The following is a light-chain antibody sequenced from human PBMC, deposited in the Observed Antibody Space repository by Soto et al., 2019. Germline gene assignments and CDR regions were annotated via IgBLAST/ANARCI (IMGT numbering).Light chain of an antibody. CDR1: SSDVGGYNY. J-gene: IGLJ2*01. V-gene: IGLV2-8*01. Sequence: QSALTQPPSASGSPGQSVTISCTGTSSDVGGYNYVSWYQQHPGKAPKLMIYEVSKRPSGVPDGFSGSKSGNTASLTVSGLQAEDEADYYCSSYAGSNNLGVFGGGTKVTVL. CDR2: EVS. CDR3: SSYAGSNNLGV.